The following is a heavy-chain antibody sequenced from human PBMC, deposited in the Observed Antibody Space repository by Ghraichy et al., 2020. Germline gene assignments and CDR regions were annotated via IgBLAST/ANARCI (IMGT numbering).Heavy chain of an antibody. CDR3: ARLGLGHYMDV. CDR1: ADSMKTYY. J-gene: IGHJ6*03. V-gene: IGHV4-59*08. D-gene: IGHD5/OR15-5a*01. CDR2: NFYYASA. Sequence: GSLSLTCNVPADSMKTYYWSWIRQSPGKGLEWLGYNFYYASAKYNPSLESRATISIDTSKNQFSLRLSSVTAADTAVYYCARLGLGHYMDVWGKGTTVIVS.